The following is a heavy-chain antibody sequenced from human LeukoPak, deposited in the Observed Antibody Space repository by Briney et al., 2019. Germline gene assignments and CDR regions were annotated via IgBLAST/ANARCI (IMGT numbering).Heavy chain of an antibody. D-gene: IGHD3-10*02. V-gene: IGHV3-48*03. CDR1: GFTFSSYE. Sequence: GGSLRLSCAASGFTFSSYEMNWVRQAPGKVLEWVSYISSSGSTIYYADSVKGQFTISRDNAKNSLYLQMNSLRAEDTAVYYCAELGIAMIGGVWGKGTTVTISS. CDR2: ISSSGSTI. J-gene: IGHJ6*04. CDR3: AELGIAMIGGV.